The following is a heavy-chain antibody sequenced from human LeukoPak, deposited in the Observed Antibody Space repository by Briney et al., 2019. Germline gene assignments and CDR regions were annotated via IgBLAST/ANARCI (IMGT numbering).Heavy chain of an antibody. CDR3: VVDTAMSKVY. V-gene: IGHV4-39*07. D-gene: IGHD5-18*01. Sequence: PSETLSLTCTVSGGSISSSSYYWGWIRQPPGKGLEWIGSIYHSGSTYYNPSLKSRVTISVDTSKNQFSLKLSSVTAADTAVYYCVVDTAMSKVYWGQGTLVTVSS. CDR2: IYHSGST. J-gene: IGHJ4*02. CDR1: GGSISSSSYY.